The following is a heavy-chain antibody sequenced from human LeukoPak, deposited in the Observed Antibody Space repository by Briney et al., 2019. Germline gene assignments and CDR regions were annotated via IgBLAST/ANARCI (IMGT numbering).Heavy chain of an antibody. V-gene: IGHV3-33*01. J-gene: IGHJ4*02. CDR1: GFTFSSYG. Sequence: PGGSLRLSCAASGFTFSSYGMHWVRQAPGKGLEWVAVIWYDGSNKYYADSVKGRFTISRDNAKNSLYLQMNSLRDEDTAVYYCARAYYYGSGTFDYWGQGTLVTVSS. CDR2: IWYDGSNK. D-gene: IGHD3-10*01. CDR3: ARAYYYGSGTFDY.